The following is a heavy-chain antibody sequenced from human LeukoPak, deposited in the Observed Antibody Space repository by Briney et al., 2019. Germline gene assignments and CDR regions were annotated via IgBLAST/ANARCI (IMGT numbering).Heavy chain of an antibody. Sequence: SGGSLRLSCAASGFTFSNYAMTWVRQAPGKGLESVSVISYSGDDTYYADSVKGRFTISRDNSKNTLYLQMNSLRAEDAAVYYCVKGLRLFDYWGQGTLVTVSS. CDR1: GFTFSNYA. J-gene: IGHJ4*02. CDR3: VKGLRLFDY. V-gene: IGHV3-23*01. D-gene: IGHD4-17*01. CDR2: ISYSGDDT.